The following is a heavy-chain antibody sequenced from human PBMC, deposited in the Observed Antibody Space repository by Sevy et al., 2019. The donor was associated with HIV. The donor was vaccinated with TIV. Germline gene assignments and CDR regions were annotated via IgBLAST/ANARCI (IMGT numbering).Heavy chain of an antibody. CDR3: ARLFDDSSGPPSDY. Sequence: SETLSLTCTVSGDSISSSNFYWGWIRQPPGKGLEWIGSSYYSGSRYYNPSLKSRVTISVDTSKDQFSLKLRSVTAADTAVYYCARLFDDSSGPPSDYWGQGTLVTVSS. D-gene: IGHD3-22*01. CDR2: SYYSGSR. J-gene: IGHJ4*02. V-gene: IGHV4-39*01. CDR1: GDSISSSNFY.